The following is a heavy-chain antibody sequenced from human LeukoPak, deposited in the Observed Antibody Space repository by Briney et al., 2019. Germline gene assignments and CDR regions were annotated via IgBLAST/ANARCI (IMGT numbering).Heavy chain of an antibody. CDR1: GYTFTSNY. V-gene: IGHV1-46*01. CDR2: TNPSGGST. CDR3: ARRQGSQNDY. D-gene: IGHD3-10*01. J-gene: IGHJ4*02. Sequence: ASVKVSCKASGYTFTSNYIYWVRQAPGQGLEWMGRTNPSGGSTSYTQKFQGRVTMTRDTSTSTVYMELSSLRSEDTAVYYCARRQGSQNDYWGQGTLVTVSS.